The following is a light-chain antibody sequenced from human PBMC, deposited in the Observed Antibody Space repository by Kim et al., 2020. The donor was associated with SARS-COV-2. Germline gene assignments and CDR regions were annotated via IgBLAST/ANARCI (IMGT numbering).Light chain of an antibody. V-gene: IGLV3-1*01. CDR3: QAWNSTWV. CDR2: KDS. CDR1: KLGDKF. Sequence: VARAQTARITCSGKKLGDKFTCWYQQKAGRSPVLVIYKDSKRPSGIPERFSGSNSGNTATLTISGTQAMVEADYYCQAWNSTWVFGGGTQLTVL. J-gene: IGLJ3*02.